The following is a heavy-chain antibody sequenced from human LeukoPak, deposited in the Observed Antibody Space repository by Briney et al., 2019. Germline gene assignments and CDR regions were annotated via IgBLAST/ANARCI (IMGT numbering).Heavy chain of an antibody. CDR3: ATLVSVSMGIMAESINWFDP. J-gene: IGHJ5*02. V-gene: IGHV1-24*01. Sequence: WASVKVSCKVSGYTLTELSMHWVRQAPGKGLEWMGGFDPEDGETIYAQKIQGRVTMTEDTSTDTAYMEPSSLRSEDTAVYYCATLVSVSMGIMAESINWFDPWGQGTLVTVSS. CDR1: GYTLTELS. D-gene: IGHD3-16*01. CDR2: FDPEDGET.